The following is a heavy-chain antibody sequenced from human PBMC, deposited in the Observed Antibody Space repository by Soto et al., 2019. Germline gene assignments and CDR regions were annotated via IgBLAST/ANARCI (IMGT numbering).Heavy chain of an antibody. CDR2: IYYSGST. D-gene: IGHD5-12*01. CDR3: ARHHSGYDPNYYFDY. J-gene: IGHJ4*02. V-gene: IGHV4-59*01. CDR1: GGSISSYY. Sequence: SETLSLTCTVSGGSISSYYWSWIRQPPGKGLEWIGYIYYSGSTNYNPSLKSRVTISVDTSKNQFSLKLSSVTAADTAVYYCARHHSGYDPNYYFDYWGQGTLVTVSS.